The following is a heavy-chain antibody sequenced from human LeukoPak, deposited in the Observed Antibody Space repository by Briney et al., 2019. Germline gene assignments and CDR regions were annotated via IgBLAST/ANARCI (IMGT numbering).Heavy chain of an antibody. V-gene: IGHV3-21*01. D-gene: IGHD3-22*01. CDR2: ISSSSSYI. CDR3: AREGPYDSSGYYYDY. Sequence: GGSLRLSCAASGFTFSSYSMNWVRQAPGKGLEWDSSISSSSSYIYYADSVKGRFTISRDNAKNSLYLQMNSLRAEDTAVYYCAREGPYDSSGYYYDYWGQGTLVTVSS. J-gene: IGHJ4*02. CDR1: GFTFSSYS.